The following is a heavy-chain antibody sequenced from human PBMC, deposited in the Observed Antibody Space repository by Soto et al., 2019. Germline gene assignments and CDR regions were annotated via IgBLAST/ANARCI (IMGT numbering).Heavy chain of an antibody. CDR2: ILVDGRT. D-gene: IGHD2-8*02. J-gene: IGHJ3*02. Sequence: RSLRLSCVASAFICSSSDMSWVRLAPGKGLEWVSTILVDGRTFYVDSVEGRFTISRDSSQNTVYLQMNSLTAGDTALYYCAKATATGGGAFDICGQGTMVTVSS. CDR3: AKATATGGGAFDI. CDR1: AFICSSSD. V-gene: IGHV3-23*01.